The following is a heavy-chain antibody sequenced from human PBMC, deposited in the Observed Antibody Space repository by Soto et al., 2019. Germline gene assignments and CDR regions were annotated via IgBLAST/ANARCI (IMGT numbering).Heavy chain of an antibody. CDR2: ISYDGSNK. CDR1: GFTFSSYG. D-gene: IGHD1-26*01. J-gene: IGHJ4*02. V-gene: IGHV3-30*18. CDR3: AKVGGSYYYFDY. Sequence: ESGGGVVQPGRSLRLSCAASGFTFSSYGMHWVRQAPGKGLEWVAVISYDGSNKYYADSVKGRFTISRDNSKNTLYLQMNSLRAEDTAVYYCAKVGGSYYYFDYWGQGTLVTVSS.